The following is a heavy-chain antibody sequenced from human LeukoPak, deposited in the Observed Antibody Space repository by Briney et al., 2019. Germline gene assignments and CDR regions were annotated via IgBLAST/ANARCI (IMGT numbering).Heavy chain of an antibody. Sequence: SETLSLTCTVSGGSINSGDYYWSRIRQPPGKGLEWIAYIYYSGSTYYNPSLKSRVTISVDTSKNQFSLQLSSVTAADTAVYYCDTERPEWGAYSLLEYSYMDVWGKGTTVTVSS. D-gene: IGHD1-1*01. CDR3: DTERPEWGAYSLLEYSYMDV. CDR1: GGSINSGDYY. V-gene: IGHV4-30-4*08. CDR2: IYYSGST. J-gene: IGHJ6*03.